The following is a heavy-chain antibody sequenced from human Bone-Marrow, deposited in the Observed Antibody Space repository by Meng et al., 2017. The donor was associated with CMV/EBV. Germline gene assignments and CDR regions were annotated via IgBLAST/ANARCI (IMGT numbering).Heavy chain of an antibody. Sequence: SETLSLTCTVSGGSVSSGSYYWSWIRQPPGKGLEWIGYIYYSGSTNYNPSLKSRVTISVDTSKNQFSLKLSSVTAADTAVYYCARGRLDFWSGYHNYYYGMDVWGQGNTVDVAS. V-gene: IGHV4-61*01. CDR1: GGSVSSGSYY. D-gene: IGHD3-3*01. CDR2: IYYSGST. J-gene: IGHJ6*02. CDR3: ARGRLDFWSGYHNYYYGMDV.